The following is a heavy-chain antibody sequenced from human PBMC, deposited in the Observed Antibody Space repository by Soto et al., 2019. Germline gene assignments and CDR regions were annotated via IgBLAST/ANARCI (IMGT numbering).Heavy chain of an antibody. Sequence: ASVKVACKASGYTFTSYAMHWVRKTHGQRLEWMGWINAGNGNTKYSQKFQGRVTITRDTSASTAYMELSSLRSEDTAVYYCARDGYCSGGSCLDYWGQGALVTVSS. J-gene: IGHJ4*02. CDR3: ARDGYCSGGSCLDY. CDR2: INAGNGNT. CDR1: GYTFTSYA. V-gene: IGHV1-3*01. D-gene: IGHD2-15*01.